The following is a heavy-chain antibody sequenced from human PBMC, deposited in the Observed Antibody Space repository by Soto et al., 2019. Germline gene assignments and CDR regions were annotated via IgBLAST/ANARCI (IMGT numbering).Heavy chain of an antibody. J-gene: IGHJ4*02. Sequence: SETLSLTCTFSGFSISSYYWSWIRQPPGKGLEWIGYIYYSGSTNYNPSLKSRVTISVDTSKNQFSLKLSSVTAADTAVYYCARDDGLYTYWGQGTLVTVSS. CDR2: IYYSGST. CDR1: GFSISSYY. V-gene: IGHV4-59*01. CDR3: ARDDGLYTY. D-gene: IGHD2-2*02.